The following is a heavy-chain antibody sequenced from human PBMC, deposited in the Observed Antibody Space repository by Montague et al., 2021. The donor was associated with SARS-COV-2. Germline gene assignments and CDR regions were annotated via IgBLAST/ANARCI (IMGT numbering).Heavy chain of an antibody. Sequence: SETLSLTCTVSGGSISSSSYYWGWIRQPPGKGLEWIGCTYYSGSTFYNPSLRSRVTMSVDTSKNQFSLRLSSVTAADTAVFYCARVDAGGWYCDLWGRGTLVTVSS. D-gene: IGHD2-8*01. J-gene: IGHJ2*01. CDR2: TYYSGST. V-gene: IGHV4-39*01. CDR1: GGSISSSSYY. CDR3: ARVDAGGWYCDL.